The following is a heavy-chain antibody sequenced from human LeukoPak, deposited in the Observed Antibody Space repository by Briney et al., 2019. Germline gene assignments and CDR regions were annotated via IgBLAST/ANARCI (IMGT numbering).Heavy chain of an antibody. CDR3: ATTNDGGGYQWGNFFDF. CDR1: GGTSNSHA. Sequence: ASVKVSCKASGGTSNSHAISWVRQAPGQGLEWMGRIIPNLGTTNRAQNFQDRVTLTADKSTNTAYMELTSLTSDDTAVYYCATTNDGGGYQWGNFFDFWGQGTLVTVSS. CDR2: IIPNLGTT. J-gene: IGHJ4*02. V-gene: IGHV1-69*04. D-gene: IGHD3-22*01.